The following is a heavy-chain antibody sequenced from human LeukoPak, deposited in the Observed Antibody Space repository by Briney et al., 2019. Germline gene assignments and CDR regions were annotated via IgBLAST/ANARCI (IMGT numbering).Heavy chain of an antibody. Sequence: GASVKVSCKASGYTFTNYDINWMRQATGQGLEWMGWMNPNSGNTGYAQKLQGRVTMTRNTSISTAYMELSSLRSEDTAVYYCARAPKIPAAQGYQFGYWGQGTLVTVSS. J-gene: IGHJ4*02. V-gene: IGHV1-8*01. CDR2: MNPNSGNT. CDR3: ARAPKIPAAQGYQFGY. CDR1: GYTFTNYD. D-gene: IGHD2-2*01.